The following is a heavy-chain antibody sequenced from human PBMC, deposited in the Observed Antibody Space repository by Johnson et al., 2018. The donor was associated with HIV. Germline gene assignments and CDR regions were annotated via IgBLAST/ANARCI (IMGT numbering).Heavy chain of an antibody. V-gene: IGHV3-9*01. D-gene: IGHD3-10*02. Sequence: VESGGGLVQPGGSLRLSCAASGFTFDDYAMHWVRQAPGKGLEWVSGISWNSGSIGYADSVKGRFTISRDNAKNSLYLQMNSLRAEDTALYYCAKDIALRYYYVLRGAFDIWGQGTMVTVSS. CDR3: AKDIALRYYYVLRGAFDI. J-gene: IGHJ3*02. CDR1: GFTFDDYA. CDR2: ISWNSGSI.